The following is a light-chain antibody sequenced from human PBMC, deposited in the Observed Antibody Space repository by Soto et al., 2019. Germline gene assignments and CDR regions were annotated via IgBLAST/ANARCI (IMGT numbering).Light chain of an antibody. CDR3: QQYNSYHT. CDR2: KAS. J-gene: IGKJ4*01. V-gene: IGKV1-5*03. CDR1: QSISSW. Sequence: DIQMTQSPSTLSASVGDRVTITCRASQSISSWLAWYQQKPGKAPKLLIYKASSLESGVPSRFSGSGSGTEFTLTLSSLQPDDFATYYCQQYNSYHTFGGGTKVEIK.